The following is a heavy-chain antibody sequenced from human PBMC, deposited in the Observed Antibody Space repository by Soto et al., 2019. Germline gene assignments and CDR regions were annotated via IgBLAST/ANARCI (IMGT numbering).Heavy chain of an antibody. J-gene: IGHJ3*02. V-gene: IGHV3-7*01. CDR1: GFTFSSYW. Sequence: EVQLVESGGGLVQPGGSLRLSCAASGFTFSSYWMSWVRQAPGKGLEWVANIKQDGSEKYYVDSVKGRFTISRDNAKNSLYLQINSLKAEDTAVYYCARGGEPPPPLRRMWEDAFDIWGQGTMVTVSS. CDR3: ARGGEPPPPLRRMWEDAFDI. CDR2: IKQDGSEK. D-gene: IGHD1-26*01.